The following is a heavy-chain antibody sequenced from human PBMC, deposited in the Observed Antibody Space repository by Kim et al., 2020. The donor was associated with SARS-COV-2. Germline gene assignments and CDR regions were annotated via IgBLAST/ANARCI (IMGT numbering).Heavy chain of an antibody. D-gene: IGHD1-1*01. CDR1: GGSLTRGTYY. CDR3: SRSTGTEIDF. V-gene: IGHV4-39*01. J-gene: IGHJ4*02. CDR2: IHHSGNT. Sequence: SETLSLTCTVSGGSLTRGTYYWGWLRQPPGKGLEWIGCIHHSGNTYYNASLKSRVTISVDTSENQFSLRLSSVTAADTAVFYCSRSTGTEIDFWGQGTLVTVSS.